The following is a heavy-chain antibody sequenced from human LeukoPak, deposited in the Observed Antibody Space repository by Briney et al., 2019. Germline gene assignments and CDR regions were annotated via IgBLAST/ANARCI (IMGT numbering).Heavy chain of an antibody. D-gene: IGHD3-22*01. Sequence: GGSLRLSCAASGFTFSSYAMSWVRQAPGKGLEWVSAISGSGGSTYYADSVKGRFTISRDNSKNTLYLQMNSLRAEDTAVYYCARERMMVVGIYYYYCMDVWGQGTTVTVSS. CDR2: ISGSGGST. J-gene: IGHJ6*02. CDR1: GFTFSSYA. CDR3: ARERMMVVGIYYYYCMDV. V-gene: IGHV3-23*01.